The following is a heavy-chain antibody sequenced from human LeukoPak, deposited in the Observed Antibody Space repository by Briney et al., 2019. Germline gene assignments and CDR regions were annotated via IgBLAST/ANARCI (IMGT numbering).Heavy chain of an antibody. CDR3: ARGNYYDSRDFDY. CDR2: ISSSSRTI. CDR1: GFTFSSYS. J-gene: IGHJ4*02. Sequence: GGSLRLSCAASGFTFSSYSMNWVRQAPGKGLEWVSYISSSSRTIYYADSVKGRFTISRDNAKNSLYLQMNSLRAEDTAVYYCARGNYYDSRDFDYWGQGTLVTVSS. D-gene: IGHD3-22*01. V-gene: IGHV3-48*01.